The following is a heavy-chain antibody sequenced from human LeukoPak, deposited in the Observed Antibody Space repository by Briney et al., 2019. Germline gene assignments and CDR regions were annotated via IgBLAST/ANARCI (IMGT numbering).Heavy chain of an antibody. D-gene: IGHD6-19*01. CDR1: GFTFSSYW. V-gene: IGHV3-7*01. J-gene: IGHJ4*02. CDR2: IKQDGSEK. Sequence: GGSLRLSCAASGFTFSSYWMSWVRQAPEKGLEWVANIKQDGSEKYYVDSVKGRFTISRDNAKNSLYLQMNSLRAEDTAVYYCARAYRDSSGWLDYWGQGTPVTVSS. CDR3: ARAYRDSSGWLDY.